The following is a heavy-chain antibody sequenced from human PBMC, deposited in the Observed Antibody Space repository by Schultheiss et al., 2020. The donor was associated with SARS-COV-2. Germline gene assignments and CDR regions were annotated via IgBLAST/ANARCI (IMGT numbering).Heavy chain of an antibody. Sequence: SETLSLTCAVYGGSFSGYYWSWIRQPPGKGLEWIGEINHSGSTNYNPSLKSRVTISVDTSKNQFSLKLSSVTAADTAVYYCARGPLVIVVSDFRLLDWYFDLWGRGTLVTVSS. CDR1: GGSFSGYY. J-gene: IGHJ2*01. CDR2: INHSGST. D-gene: IGHD3-22*01. V-gene: IGHV4-34*01. CDR3: ARGPLVIVVSDFRLLDWYFDL.